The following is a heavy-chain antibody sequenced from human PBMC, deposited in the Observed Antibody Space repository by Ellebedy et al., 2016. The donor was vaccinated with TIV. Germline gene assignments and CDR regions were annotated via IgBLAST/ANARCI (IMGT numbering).Heavy chain of an antibody. J-gene: IGHJ4*02. CDR3: VRGDGTSGWYFDY. V-gene: IGHV3-74*01. Sequence: GESLKISXAASGFTFSSYWMHWVRQAPGKGLMWVSRINSDGSSTTYADSVKGRFTISRDNAKNTLYLQMNSLRAEDTAVYYCVRGDGTSGWYFDYWGRGTLVTVSS. CDR1: GFTFSSYW. CDR2: INSDGSST. D-gene: IGHD6-19*01.